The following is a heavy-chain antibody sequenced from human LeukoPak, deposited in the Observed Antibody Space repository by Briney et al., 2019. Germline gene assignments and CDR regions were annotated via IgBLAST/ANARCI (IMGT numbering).Heavy chain of an antibody. V-gene: IGHV3-30-3*01. J-gene: IGHJ3*01. Sequence: GRSLRLSCVVSGFTLSSYAMHWVRQAPGKGLEWVAVISYDGHNKYYADSVKGRFTISRDNPKNTLYLQMNSLRVEDTAVYFCARDLSTMVILGAFALWGQGTMVTVSS. CDR1: GFTLSSYA. CDR2: ISYDGHNK. CDR3: ARDLSTMVILGAFAL. D-gene: IGHD3-10*01.